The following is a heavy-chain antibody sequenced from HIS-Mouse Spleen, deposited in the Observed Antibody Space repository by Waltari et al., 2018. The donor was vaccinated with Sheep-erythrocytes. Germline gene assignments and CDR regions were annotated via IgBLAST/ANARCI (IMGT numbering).Heavy chain of an antibody. Sequence: LEWVAVISYDGSNKYYADSVKGRFTISRENSKNTLYLQMNSLRAEDTAVYYCARGAYSSSWYPFQHWGQGTLVTVSS. CDR3: ARGAYSSSWYPFQH. D-gene: IGHD6-13*01. CDR2: ISYDGSNK. J-gene: IGHJ1*01. V-gene: IGHV3-30-3*01.